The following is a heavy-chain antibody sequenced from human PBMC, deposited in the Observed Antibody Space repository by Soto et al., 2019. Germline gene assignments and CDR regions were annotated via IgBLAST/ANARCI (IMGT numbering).Heavy chain of an antibody. CDR2: INHVGGT. J-gene: IGHJ5*02. CDR3: VRIRYQLPSSVLWLDP. D-gene: IGHD3-16*01. CDR1: GGFLSESY. V-gene: IGHV4-34*01. Sequence: SETLSLTCAVYGGFLSESYWTWIRQPPGKGLEWIGGINHVGGTNYNPSLKSRVTMSVDTSRNQFSLRLISVTAADTAMYFCVRIRYQLPSSVLWLDPWGQGTPVTVSS.